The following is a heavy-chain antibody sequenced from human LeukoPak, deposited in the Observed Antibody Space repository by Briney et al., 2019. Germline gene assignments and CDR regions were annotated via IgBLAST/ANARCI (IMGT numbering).Heavy chain of an antibody. D-gene: IGHD3-22*01. J-gene: IGHJ4*02. CDR3: AKPPPSYYYDSSGYPFDY. CDR2: ISGSGGST. V-gene: IGHV3-23*01. Sequence: PGGSLRLSCAASGFTFSSYAMSWVRQAPGKGLEWVSAISGSGGSTYYADSVKGRFTISRDNSKNTLYLQMNSLRAEDTAVYYCAKPPPSYYYDSSGYPFDYWGQGTLVTVSS. CDR1: GFTFSSYA.